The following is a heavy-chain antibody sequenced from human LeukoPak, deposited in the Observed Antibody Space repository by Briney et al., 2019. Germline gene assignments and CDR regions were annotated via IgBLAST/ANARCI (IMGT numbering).Heavy chain of an antibody. CDR3: ARIRSGSYSMDY. J-gene: IGHJ4*02. Sequence: SGPTLVNPTQTLTLTYTFSGFSLSTSSMCVGWIRQPPGKALEWLARIDWDDDKYYSSSLKTRLTISKDTSKNQVVLTMTNMDPVDTATYYCARIRSGSYSMDYWGQGTLVIVSS. V-gene: IGHV2-70*11. CDR2: IDWDDDK. CDR1: GFSLSTSSMC. D-gene: IGHD1-26*01.